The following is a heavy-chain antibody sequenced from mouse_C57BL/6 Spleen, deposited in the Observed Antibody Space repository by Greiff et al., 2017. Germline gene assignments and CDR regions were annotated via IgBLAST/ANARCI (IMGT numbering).Heavy chain of an antibody. D-gene: IGHD2-1*01. CDR3: ATLGNGAWFAY. Sequence: VMLVESGPGLVAPSQSLSITCTVSGFSLTSYGVDWVRQSPGKGLEWLGVIWGVGSTNYNSALKSRLSISKDNSKSQVFLKMNSLQTDDTAMYYCATLGNGAWFAYWGQGTLVTVSA. CDR1: GFSLTSYG. J-gene: IGHJ3*01. V-gene: IGHV2-6*01. CDR2: IWGVGST.